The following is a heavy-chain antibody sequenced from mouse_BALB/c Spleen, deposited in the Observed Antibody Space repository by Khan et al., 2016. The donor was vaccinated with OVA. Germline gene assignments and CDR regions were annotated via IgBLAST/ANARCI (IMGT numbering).Heavy chain of an antibody. D-gene: IGHD1-2*01. CDR3: ARRNYFGYTFAY. CDR1: GYPFTDYY. Sequence: QVQLQQSGAELARPGASVKLSCKASGYPFTDYYINWVKQRTGQGLEWIGDISPGSGDTSYNERFKGTATLTADKSSSTAYMQLSSLTSEASAVYYCARRNYFGYTFAYWGQGTLVTVSA. J-gene: IGHJ3*01. V-gene: IGHV1-77*01. CDR2: ISPGSGDT.